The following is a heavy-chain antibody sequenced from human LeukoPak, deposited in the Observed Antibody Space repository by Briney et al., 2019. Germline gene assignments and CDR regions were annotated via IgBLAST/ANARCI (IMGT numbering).Heavy chain of an antibody. J-gene: IGHJ4*02. CDR2: ISGSGGST. CDR3: AKNARGFGELPDY. V-gene: IGHV3-23*01. Sequence: GGSLRLSCAASGFTFSSYEMNWVRQAPGKGLEWVSAISGSGGSTYYADSVKGRFTISRDNSKNTLYLQMNSLRAEDTAVYYCAKNARGFGELPDYWGQGTLVTVSS. CDR1: GFTFSSYE. D-gene: IGHD3-10*01.